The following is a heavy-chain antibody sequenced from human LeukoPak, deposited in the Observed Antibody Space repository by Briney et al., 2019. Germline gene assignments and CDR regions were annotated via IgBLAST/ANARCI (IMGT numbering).Heavy chain of an antibody. CDR2: IYHSGST. J-gene: IGHJ4*02. Sequence: TSETLSLTCAVSGGSISSSNWWSWVRQPPGKGLEWIGEIYHSGSTNYNPSLKSRVTISVDKSKDQFSLKLSSVTAADTAVYYCARVKRSGYEYYFDYWGQGTLVTVSS. D-gene: IGHD5-12*01. CDR3: ARVKRSGYEYYFDY. V-gene: IGHV4-4*02. CDR1: GGSISSSNW.